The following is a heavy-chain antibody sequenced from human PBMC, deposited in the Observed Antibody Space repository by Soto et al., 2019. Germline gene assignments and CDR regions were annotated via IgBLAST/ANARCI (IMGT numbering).Heavy chain of an antibody. J-gene: IGHJ5*02. D-gene: IGHD3-9*01. V-gene: IGHV1-69*13. CDR3: ARGTLRYFDWLKGAYWFDP. CDR2: IIPIFGTA. CDR1: GGTFSSYA. Sequence: SVKVSCKASGGTFSSYAISWVRQAPGQGLEWMGGIIPIFGTANYAQKFQGRVTITADESTSTAYMELSSLRSEDTAVYYCARGTLRYFDWLKGAYWFDPWGQGTLVTVSS.